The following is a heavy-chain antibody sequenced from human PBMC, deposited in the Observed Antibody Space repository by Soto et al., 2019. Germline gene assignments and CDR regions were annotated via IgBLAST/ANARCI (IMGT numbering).Heavy chain of an antibody. CDR1: GGSISSGDYY. D-gene: IGHD3-10*01. CDR3: ARSRRAVRGLTRYGMDD. CDR2: IYYSGST. J-gene: IGHJ6*02. V-gene: IGHV4-30-4*01. Sequence: PSETLSLTCTVSGGSISSGDYYWIWKGQPPGKGLEWIGYIYYSGSTYYNTSLKSRVTISVDTSKNQFSLRMSSVTAADTAVDYCARSRRAVRGLTRYGMDDCGQGTTVTVSS.